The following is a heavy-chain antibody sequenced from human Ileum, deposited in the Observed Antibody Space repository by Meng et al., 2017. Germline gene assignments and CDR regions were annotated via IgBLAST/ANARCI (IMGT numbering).Heavy chain of an antibody. CDR3: ARGIGDIRVGFDY. J-gene: IGHJ4*02. V-gene: IGHV4-4*02. D-gene: IGHD5-12*01. CDR1: GDSFSSGNG. CDR2: IFHGGTT. Sequence: QRQGAGPGLVKPSGTLYPPCAVPGDSFSSGNGWNWVRQSPGKGLEWIGEIFHGGTTNYNPSLKNRVTLLMDKSKNQFSLQLTSVTAADTAVFYCARGIGDIRVGFDYWGQGTLVTVSS.